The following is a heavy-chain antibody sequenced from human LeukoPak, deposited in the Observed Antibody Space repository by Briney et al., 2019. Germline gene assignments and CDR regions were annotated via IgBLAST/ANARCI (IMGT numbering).Heavy chain of an antibody. J-gene: IGHJ4*02. Sequence: GGSLRPPCAPFGFPFRSYSMTWVRQAPGKGLEWVSSISSSSSYIYYADSVKGRFTISRDNAKNSLYLQMNSLRAEDTAVYYCARGDYYFDYWGQGTLVTVSS. CDR2: ISSSSSYI. CDR3: ARGDYYFDY. V-gene: IGHV3-21*01. CDR1: GFPFRSYS.